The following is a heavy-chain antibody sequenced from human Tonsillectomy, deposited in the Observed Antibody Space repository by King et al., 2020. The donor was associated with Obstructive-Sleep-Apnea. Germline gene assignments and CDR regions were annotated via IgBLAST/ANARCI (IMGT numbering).Heavy chain of an antibody. CDR2: IYYSGST. Sequence: QLQESGPGLVKPSETLSLTCTVSGGSLSSYYWSWIRQPPGKGLEWIGYIYYSGSTNYNPSLKSRVTISVDTSKNQFSLKLSSVTAADTAVYYCARYSYGSDAFDIWGQGTMVTVSS. CDR3: ARYSYGSDAFDI. D-gene: IGHD5-18*01. J-gene: IGHJ3*02. CDR1: GGSLSSYY. V-gene: IGHV4-59*08.